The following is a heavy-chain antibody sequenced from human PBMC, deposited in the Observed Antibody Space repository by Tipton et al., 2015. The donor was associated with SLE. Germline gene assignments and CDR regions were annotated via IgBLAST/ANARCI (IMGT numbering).Heavy chain of an antibody. CDR2: IYYSGST. D-gene: IGHD1-1*01. Sequence: TLSLTCTVSGGSISSSSYYWGWIRQPPGKGLEWIGRIYYSGSTYYNPSLKSRVTISVDTSKNQFSLKLSSVTAADTAVYYCARDPPRYTASQSHFDYWGQRSLFPASS. V-gene: IGHV4-39*07. CDR1: GGSISSSSYY. J-gene: IGHJ4*02. CDR3: ARDPPRYTASQSHFDY.